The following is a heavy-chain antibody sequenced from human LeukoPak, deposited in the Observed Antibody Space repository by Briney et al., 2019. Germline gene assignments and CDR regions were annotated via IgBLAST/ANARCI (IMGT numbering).Heavy chain of an antibody. CDR1: GFTFSSHG. J-gene: IGHJ2*01. CDR3: ARVSSSWYQDWYFDL. D-gene: IGHD6-13*01. Sequence: PGGSLRLSCAASGFTFSSHGINWVRQAPGKGLEWVSGISPSGSISYYADSVKGRFTISRDNSKNTVSLQMNSLRAEDTALYYCARVSSSWYQDWYFDLWGRGTLVTVPS. V-gene: IGHV3-23*01. CDR2: ISPSGSIS.